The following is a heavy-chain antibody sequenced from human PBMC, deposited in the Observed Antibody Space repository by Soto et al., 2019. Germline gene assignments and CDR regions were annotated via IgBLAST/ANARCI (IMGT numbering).Heavy chain of an antibody. J-gene: IGHJ4*02. CDR1: GFTFSAYA. Sequence: PGGSLRLSCAASGFTFSAYAMSWVRQAPGKGLEWVSTISGSGDTTYYVDSVKGRFTISRDSSKNTLYLQMNSLRAADTALYYCAKTHGYPYYFDYWGQGTLVTVSS. D-gene: IGHD5-12*01. CDR3: AKTHGYPYYFDY. CDR2: ISGSGDTT. V-gene: IGHV3-23*01.